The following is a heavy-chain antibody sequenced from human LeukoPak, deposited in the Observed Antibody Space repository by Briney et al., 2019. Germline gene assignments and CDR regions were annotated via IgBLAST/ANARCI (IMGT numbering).Heavy chain of an antibody. CDR3: VRGIVGTTLHLDF. D-gene: IGHD1-26*01. CDR1: GGSIRSYY. J-gene: IGHJ4*02. CDR2: IFASGST. Sequence: SETLSLTCTVSGGSIRSYYWRWVRQPAGKGLEWVGRIFASGSTNYNPSLRSRVTMSVDTSKNQFSLKLRSVTDADTAVYYCVRGIVGTTLHLDFWGQGTLVTVSS. V-gene: IGHV4-4*07.